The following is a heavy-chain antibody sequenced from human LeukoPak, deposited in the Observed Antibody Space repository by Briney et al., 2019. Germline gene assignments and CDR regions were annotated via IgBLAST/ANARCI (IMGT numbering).Heavy chain of an antibody. V-gene: IGHV4-38-2*02. CDR2: IYHSGST. D-gene: IGHD3/OR15-3a*01. CDR1: GYSISSGYY. CDR3: ARQTGSGLFILP. Sequence: SETLSLTCTVSGYSISSGYYWGWIRQPPGKGLEWIGSIYHSGSTYYNPSLKSRVTISVDTSKNQFSLRLTSVTAADTAVYYCARQTGSGLFILPGGQGTLVTVSS. J-gene: IGHJ4*02.